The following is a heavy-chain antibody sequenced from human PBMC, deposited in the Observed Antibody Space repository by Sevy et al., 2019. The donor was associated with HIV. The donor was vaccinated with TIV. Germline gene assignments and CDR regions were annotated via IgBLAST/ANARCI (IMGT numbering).Heavy chain of an antibody. CDR2: MSFDGKYK. CDR1: GFTFNIFP. J-gene: IGHJ4*02. CDR3: ARERKGGGLDY. Sequence: GGSLRLSCAASGFTFNIFPLHWVRQAPGRGLEWVTIMSFDGKYKYYADSVRGRFTISRDNSKNTLYLQMNNLRPGDTAIYYCARERKGGGLDYWGQRTLVTVSS. D-gene: IGHD3-16*01. V-gene: IGHV3-30*04.